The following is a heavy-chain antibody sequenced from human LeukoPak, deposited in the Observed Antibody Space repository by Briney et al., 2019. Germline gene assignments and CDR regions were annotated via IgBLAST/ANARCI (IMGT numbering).Heavy chain of an antibody. CDR1: GYSFTGYY. J-gene: IGHJ3*02. CDR2: NSPNSGGT. Sequence: ASVKLSCKASGYSFTGYYMHCVPHAPGQGLESMGQNSPNSGGTNSAQKFQGRDTMTRDTSISTDYMELSRLRSDDTAVYYCARDSSGCDAFDIWGQGTMVSVSS. D-gene: IGHD6-19*01. V-gene: IGHV1-2*06. CDR3: ARDSSGCDAFDI.